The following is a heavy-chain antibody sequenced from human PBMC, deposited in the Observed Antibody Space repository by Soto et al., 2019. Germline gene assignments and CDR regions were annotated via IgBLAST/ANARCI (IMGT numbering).Heavy chain of an antibody. CDR1: GFTFSSYA. CDR2: ISGSGGST. V-gene: IGHV3-23*01. CDR3: AKGSYSNYWSGTVDRYYFDY. J-gene: IGHJ4*02. D-gene: IGHD3-3*01. Sequence: PGGSLRLSCAASGFTFSSYAMSWVRQAPGKGLEWVSAISGSGGSTYYADSVKGRFTISRDNSKNTLYLQMNSLRAEDTAVYYCAKGSYSNYWSGTVDRYYFDYWVQGTLVTVSS.